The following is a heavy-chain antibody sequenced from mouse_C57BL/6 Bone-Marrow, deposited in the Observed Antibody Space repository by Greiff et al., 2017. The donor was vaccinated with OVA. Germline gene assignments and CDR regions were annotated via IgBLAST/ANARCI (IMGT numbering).Heavy chain of an antibody. CDR2: IDTSDSYT. V-gene: IGHV1-69*01. Sequence: QVQLQQPGAELVMPGASVKLSCKASGYTFTSYWMHWVKQRPGQGLEWIGEIDTSDSYTNYNQKFKGKSTLTVDKSSSTAYMQLSSLTSEDSAVYYGARGDGYYERFAYWGQGTLVTVSA. J-gene: IGHJ3*01. D-gene: IGHD2-3*01. CDR1: GYTFTSYW. CDR3: ARGDGYYERFAY.